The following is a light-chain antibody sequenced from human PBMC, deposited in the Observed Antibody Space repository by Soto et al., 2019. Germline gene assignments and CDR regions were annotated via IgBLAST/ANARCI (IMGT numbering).Light chain of an antibody. Sequence: EILMTQSPDTLSVSPGERVTLSCRASRTVSNRLAWYQHKPGQAPRLLISGASTGATGIPPRFRGSGSGTEFTLTVDTLQSEDIAIYYCQQYSIWRTFGQGTKVDIK. CDR1: RTVSNR. CDR2: GAS. J-gene: IGKJ1*01. V-gene: IGKV3-15*01. CDR3: QQYSIWRT.